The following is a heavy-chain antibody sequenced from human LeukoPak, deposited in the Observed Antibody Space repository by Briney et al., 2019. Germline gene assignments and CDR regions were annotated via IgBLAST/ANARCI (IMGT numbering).Heavy chain of an antibody. J-gene: IGHJ4*02. D-gene: IGHD3-10*01. CDR3: ARVGYYYGSGSFKAYYFDY. CDR2: IYYSGST. V-gene: IGHV4-31*03. CDR1: GGSISSGGYY. Sequence: SETLSLTCTVYGGSISSGGYYWNWIRQHPGKGLEWIGYIYYSGSTYYNPSLKSRVTISVDTSKNQFSLKLSSVTAADTAVYYCARVGYYYGSGSFKAYYFDYWGQGTLVTVSS.